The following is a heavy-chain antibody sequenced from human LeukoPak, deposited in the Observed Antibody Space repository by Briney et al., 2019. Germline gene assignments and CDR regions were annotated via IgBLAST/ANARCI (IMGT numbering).Heavy chain of an antibody. CDR3: ARLAAVAGIRTFDY. D-gene: IGHD6-19*01. CDR1: GGSISSYY. J-gene: IGHJ4*02. V-gene: IGHV4-59*08. Sequence: PSETLSLTCTVSGGSISSYYWSWTRQPPGKGLEWIGYIYYSGSTNYNPSLKSRVTISVDTSKNQFSLKLSSVTAADTAVYYCARLAAVAGIRTFDYWGQGTLVTVSS. CDR2: IYYSGST.